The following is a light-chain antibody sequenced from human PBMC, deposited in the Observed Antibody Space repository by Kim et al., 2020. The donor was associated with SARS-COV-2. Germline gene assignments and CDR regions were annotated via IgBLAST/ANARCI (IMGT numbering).Light chain of an antibody. J-gene: IGKJ1*01. CDR3: QQYHNWWM. CDR1: QSVSVN. V-gene: IGKV3-15*01. CDR2: GAS. Sequence: SVSPGERATLSCRASQSVSVNLAWYQQKPGQPPRLLIYGASTRATGIADRFTGSGSGTEFTLTISSLQSEDLAVYYCQQYHNWWMFGQGTKVDIK.